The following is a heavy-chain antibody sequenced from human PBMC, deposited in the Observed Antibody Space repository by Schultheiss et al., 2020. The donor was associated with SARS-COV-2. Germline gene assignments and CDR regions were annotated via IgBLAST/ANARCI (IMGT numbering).Heavy chain of an antibody. V-gene: IGHV3-53*01. J-gene: IGHJ4*02. CDR2: IYSGGST. CDR3: AGEGKGYTKKEYYFDY. CDR1: GFTVSSNY. Sequence: GGSLRLSCAASGFTVSSNYMSWVRQAPGKGLEWVSVIYSGGSTYYADSVKGRFTISRDNSKNTLYLQMNSLRAEDTAVYYCAGEGKGYTKKEYYFDYWGQGTLVTVSS. D-gene: IGHD5-24*01.